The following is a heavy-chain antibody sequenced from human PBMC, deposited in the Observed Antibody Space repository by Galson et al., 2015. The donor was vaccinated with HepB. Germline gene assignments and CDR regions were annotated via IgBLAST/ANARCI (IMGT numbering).Heavy chain of an antibody. V-gene: IGHV5-51*03. Sequence: QSGAEVTKPGESLKISCKGSGYSFTSYWIGWVRQMPGKGMAWMGIIYPGDSDTRYSPSFQGQVTISADKSISTAYLQWSSLKASDTAMYYCAGDLRGNYGDYVYAFDIWGQGTMVTVSS. CDR2: IYPGDSDT. J-gene: IGHJ3*02. CDR1: GYSFTSYW. CDR3: AGDLRGNYGDYVYAFDI. D-gene: IGHD4-17*01.